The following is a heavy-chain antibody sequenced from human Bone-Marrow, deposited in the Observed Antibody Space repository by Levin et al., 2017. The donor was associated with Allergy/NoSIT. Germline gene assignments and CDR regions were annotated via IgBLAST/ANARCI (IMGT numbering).Heavy chain of an antibody. J-gene: IGHJ5*02. CDR1: DDSISSSHW. Sequence: SQTLSLTCGVSDDSISSSHWWTWVRQPPGKGLEWIGEIYHSGSTNYNPSLKSRVTISVEKSKNQFSLKLSSVTAADTAVYYCARRNVLAPGEEWFDPWGQGTLVTVS. D-gene: IGHD7-27*01. V-gene: IGHV4-4*02. CDR2: IYHSGST. CDR3: ARRNVLAPGEEWFDP.